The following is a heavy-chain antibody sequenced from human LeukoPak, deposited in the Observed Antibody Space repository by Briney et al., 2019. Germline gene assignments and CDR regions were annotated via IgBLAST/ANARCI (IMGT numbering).Heavy chain of an antibody. Sequence: GGSLRLSCAASGFTFDDYAMHWVRQAPGKGLEWVSGISCNSGSIGYADSVKGRFTISRDNAKNSLYLQMNSLRAEDMALYYCAKGLSSGWLDWFDPWGQGTLVTVSS. D-gene: IGHD6-19*01. CDR3: AKGLSSGWLDWFDP. CDR1: GFTFDDYA. J-gene: IGHJ5*02. V-gene: IGHV3-9*03. CDR2: ISCNSGSI.